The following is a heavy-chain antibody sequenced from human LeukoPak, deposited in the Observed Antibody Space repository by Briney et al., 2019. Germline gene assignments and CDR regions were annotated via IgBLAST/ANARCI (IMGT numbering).Heavy chain of an antibody. Sequence: ASVQVSCNASGGTFSNYAISWVRQAPGQGLEWMGGLIPIFGTANYAQKFQGRVTITADESTSTAYMELSSLRSEDTAVYYCASSVRRGYSYGSFDYWGQGTLVTVSS. CDR3: ASSVRRGYSYGSFDY. V-gene: IGHV1-69*13. CDR1: GGTFSNYA. D-gene: IGHD5-18*01. J-gene: IGHJ4*02. CDR2: LIPIFGTA.